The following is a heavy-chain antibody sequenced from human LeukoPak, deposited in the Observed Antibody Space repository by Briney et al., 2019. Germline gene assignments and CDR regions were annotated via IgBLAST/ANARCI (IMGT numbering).Heavy chain of an antibody. V-gene: IGHV1-46*01. CDR3: ARDQEAFDY. J-gene: IGHJ4*02. CDR2: IYPRDGST. Sequence: ASVKVSCKASGYTFTSYAMNWARQAPGQGLEWMGMIYPRDGSTSYAQKFQGRVTVTRDTSTSTVHMELSGLRSEDTAVYYCARDQEAFDYWGQGTLVTVSS. CDR1: GYTFTSYA.